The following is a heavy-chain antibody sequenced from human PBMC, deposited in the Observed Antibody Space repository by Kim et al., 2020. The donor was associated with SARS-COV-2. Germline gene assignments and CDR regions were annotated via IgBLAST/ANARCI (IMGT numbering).Heavy chain of an antibody. D-gene: IGHD3-9*01. CDR2: ISSSSSYI. V-gene: IGHV3-21*01. CDR1: GFTFSSYN. CDR3: ARGGELLRYFDWLLFGGNYGMDV. Sequence: GGSLRLSCAASGFTFSSYNMNWVRQAPGKGLEWVSFISSSSSYIYYADSVKGRFTISRDNAKNSLYLQMNSLRAEDTAVYYCARGGELLRYFDWLLFGGNYGMDVWGQGTPVTVSS. J-gene: IGHJ6*02.